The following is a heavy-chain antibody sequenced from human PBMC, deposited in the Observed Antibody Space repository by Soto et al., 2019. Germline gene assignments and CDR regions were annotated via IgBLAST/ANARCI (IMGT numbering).Heavy chain of an antibody. CDR2: IYYSGST. CDR3: ASQLVGPSYYYYGMDV. D-gene: IGHD6-6*01. CDR1: GGSISSSSYY. J-gene: IGHJ6*02. Sequence: SETLSLTCTVSGGSISSSSYYWGWIRQPPGKGLEWIGSIYYSGSTYYNPSLKSRVTISVDTSKNQYSLKMSSETAADTFVYYCASQLVGPSYYYYGMDVWGQGTTVTVSS. V-gene: IGHV4-39*01.